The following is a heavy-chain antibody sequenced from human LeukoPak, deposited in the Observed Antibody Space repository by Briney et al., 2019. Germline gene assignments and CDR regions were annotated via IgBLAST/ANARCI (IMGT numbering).Heavy chain of an antibody. CDR2: MNPNSGNT. J-gene: IGHJ4*02. CDR3: AREQGGGPPIDY. V-gene: IGHV1-8*02. Sequence: ASVKVSCKASGYTFTSYDINWVRQATGQGLEWMGWMNPNSGNTGYAQKFQGRVTMTEDTSTDTAYMELSSLRSDDTAVYYCAREQGGGPPIDYWGQGTLVTVSS. D-gene: IGHD1/OR15-1a*01. CDR1: GYTFTSYD.